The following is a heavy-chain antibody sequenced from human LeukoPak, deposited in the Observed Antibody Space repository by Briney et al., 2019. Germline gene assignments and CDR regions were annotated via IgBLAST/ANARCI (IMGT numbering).Heavy chain of an antibody. D-gene: IGHD4-17*01. V-gene: IGHV1-69*13. CDR3: AREARDYGDTSWFDP. CDR2: IIPIFGTA. J-gene: IGHJ5*02. Sequence: SVKVSCKASGGTFSSYAISWVRHAPGQGLEWMVGIIPIFGTANYAQKFQGRVTITADESTSTAYMELSSLRSEDTAVYYCAREARDYGDTSWFDPWGQGTLVTVSS. CDR1: GGTFSSYA.